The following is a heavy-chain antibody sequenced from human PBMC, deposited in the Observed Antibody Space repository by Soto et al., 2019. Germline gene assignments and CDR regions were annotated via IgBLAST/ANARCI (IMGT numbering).Heavy chain of an antibody. V-gene: IGHV3-21*02. CDR2: ISSSSAYI. D-gene: IGHD6-13*01. CDR1: GFTFRSFT. J-gene: IGHJ5*02. CDR3: TRDASRASSARGGFEP. Sequence: EVQLVESGGGLVKPGGSLRLSCAASGFTFRSFTMNWVRQAPGKGLEWVSTISSSSAYIYYTDALRGRFTISRDNAKNALHLQMNSLRAEDTAVYYCTRDASRASSARGGFEPWGPGTLVSVSS.